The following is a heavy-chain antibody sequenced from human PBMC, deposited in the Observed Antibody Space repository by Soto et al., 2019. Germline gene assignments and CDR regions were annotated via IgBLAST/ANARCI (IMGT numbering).Heavy chain of an antibody. Sequence: ASVKVSCKASGYTFTSYGISWVRQAPGQGLEWMGWISAYNGNTNYAQKLQGRVTMTTDTSTNTVYMELSSLISEDTAVYFCARTTYLHDTNGQNYFFDHWGQGTLVTVSS. CDR3: ARTTYLHDTNGQNYFFDH. J-gene: IGHJ4*02. CDR2: ISAYNGNT. CDR1: GYTFTSYG. D-gene: IGHD2-8*01. V-gene: IGHV1-18*01.